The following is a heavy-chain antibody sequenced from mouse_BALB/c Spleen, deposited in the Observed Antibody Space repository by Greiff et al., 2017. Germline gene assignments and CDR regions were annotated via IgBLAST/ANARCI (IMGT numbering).Heavy chain of an antibody. V-gene: IGHV5-9-4*01. CDR1: GFTFSSYA. CDR3: ARESILRNWYFDV. CDR2: ISSGGSYT. Sequence: DVKLVESGGGLVKPGGSLKLSCAASGFTFSSYAMSWVRQSPEKRLEWVAEISSGGSYTYYPDTVTGRFTNSRDNAKNTLYLEMSSLRSEDTAMYYCARESILRNWYFDVWGAGTTVTVSS. D-gene: IGHD1-1*01. J-gene: IGHJ1*01.